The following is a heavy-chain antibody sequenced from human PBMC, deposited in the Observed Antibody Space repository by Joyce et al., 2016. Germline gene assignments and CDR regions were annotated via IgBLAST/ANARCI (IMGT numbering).Heavy chain of an antibody. Sequence: QVQLVESGGGVVQPGRSLILSCAASGFNFVDYAMHWVGQTTTKGREWGTIISSDGENKFYSDSVKGRFTVSRDNPKNTLSLQMKSLRIEDTAIYYCARHYDNGDWLHAFDLWGQGTVVTVFS. V-gene: IGHV3-30*04. CDR3: ARHYDNGDWLHAFDL. CDR2: ISSDGENK. J-gene: IGHJ3*01. CDR1: GFNFVDYA. D-gene: IGHD4-17*01.